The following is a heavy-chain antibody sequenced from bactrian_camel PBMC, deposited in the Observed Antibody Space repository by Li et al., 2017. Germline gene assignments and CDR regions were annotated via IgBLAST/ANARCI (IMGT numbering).Heavy chain of an antibody. CDR3: ATGLGLIWWYTDFDFSY. CDR1: GSIVTKYD. Sequence: VQLVESGGGSVQAGGPLRLSCAAAGSIVTKYDMMWVRQTPGKGLEWVSIIRSGGGLTYYADSVKGRFTISSDNAKNTLYLHMNSLKTDDSGVYYCATGLGLIWWYTDFDFSYWGQGTQVTVS. J-gene: IGHJ6*01. CDR2: IRSGGGLT. D-gene: IGHD5*01. V-gene: IGHV3S40*01.